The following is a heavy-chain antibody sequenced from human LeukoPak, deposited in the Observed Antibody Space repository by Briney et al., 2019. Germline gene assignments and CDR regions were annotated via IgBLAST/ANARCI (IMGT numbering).Heavy chain of an antibody. D-gene: IGHD4-17*01. CDR1: GFTVSSNY. V-gene: IGHV3-53*01. CDR2: IYSGGST. J-gene: IGHJ6*02. Sequence: GGSLRLSCAASGFTVSSNYMSWVRQAPGKGLEGVSVIYSGGSTYYADSVKGRFTISRDNSKNTLYLQMNSLRAEDTAVYYCARERPADYGPTPENRYYGMDVWGQGTTVTVSS. CDR3: ARERPADYGPTPENRYYGMDV.